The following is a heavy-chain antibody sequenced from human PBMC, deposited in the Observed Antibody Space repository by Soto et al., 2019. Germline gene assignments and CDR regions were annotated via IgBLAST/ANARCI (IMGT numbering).Heavy chain of an antibody. CDR3: ARSLGYCTNGVCYHSDY. Sequence: GLRRLSCAAAGVTFSSYSMNWFRQAPGKGLEWVSSISSSSSYIYYADSVKGRFTISRDNAKNSLYLQMNSLGAEDTAVYYCARSLGYCTNGVCYHSDYWGQGTLVPVSS. V-gene: IGHV3-21*01. D-gene: IGHD2-8*01. CDR2: ISSSSSYI. J-gene: IGHJ4*02. CDR1: GVTFSSYS.